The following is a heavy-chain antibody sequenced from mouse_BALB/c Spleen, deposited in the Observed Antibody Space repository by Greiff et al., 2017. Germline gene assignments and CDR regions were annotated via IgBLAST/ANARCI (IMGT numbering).Heavy chain of an antibody. CDR1: GFTFSDAC. Sequence: EVQLVESGGGLVQPGGSMKLSCAASGFTFSDACMYWVRQSPEKGLVWFAEVRSKANNHATYYAESVKGWFTISRYDSKSSVYLQMNSLRAEDTGIYYCTRHYYGYSYWGQGTTLTVSS. CDR3: TRHYYGYSY. D-gene: IGHD1-2*01. V-gene: IGHV6-6*01. CDR2: VRSKANNHAT. J-gene: IGHJ2*01.